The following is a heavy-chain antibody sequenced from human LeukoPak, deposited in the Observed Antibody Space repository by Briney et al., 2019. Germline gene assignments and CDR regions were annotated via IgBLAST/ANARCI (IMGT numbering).Heavy chain of an antibody. V-gene: IGHV3-23*01. CDR1: GFTFSNYA. Sequence: RAGGSLRLSCAASGFTFSNYAMSWVRQAPGKGLEWVSDISGSGGRTNYAGSVEGRFTISRDNSKNTLYVQMNGLRAEDTAKYYCAKSGRYGSGSFDYWGQGTLVTVSS. CDR2: ISGSGGRT. CDR3: AKSGRYGSGSFDY. J-gene: IGHJ4*02. D-gene: IGHD3-10*01.